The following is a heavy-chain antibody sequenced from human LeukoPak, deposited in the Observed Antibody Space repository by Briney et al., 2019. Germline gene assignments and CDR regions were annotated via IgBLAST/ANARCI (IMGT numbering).Heavy chain of an antibody. CDR1: GFSFSSNW. J-gene: IGHJ4*02. CDR3: ARARRDGYNFDY. D-gene: IGHD5-24*01. CDR2: IKRDGSQK. V-gene: IGHV3-7*01. Sequence: QPGGSLRLSCAAPGFSFSSNWMGWVRQAPGKGLEWVAHIKRDGSQKYYLDSVKGRFTISRDNAKNSLYLQMNSLRDEDTAVYYCARARRDGYNFDYWGQGTLVTVSS.